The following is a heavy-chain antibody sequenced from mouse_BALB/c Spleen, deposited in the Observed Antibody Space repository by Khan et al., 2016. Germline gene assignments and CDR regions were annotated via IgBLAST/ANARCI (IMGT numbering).Heavy chain of an antibody. D-gene: IGHD1-1*02. CDR1: GFTFSDYY. V-gene: IGHV5-4*02. J-gene: IGHJ1*01. CDR2: ISDGGAYT. Sequence: EVQLVESGGGLVKPGGSLKLSCAASGFTFSDYYMYWVRQTPEKRLEWVATISDGGAYTYYPDSVNGRFTISSDNAKNNLDLQMSSLKSEDTAMYSCARTYGNYGYFDVWGAGTTVTVSA. CDR3: ARTYGNYGYFDV.